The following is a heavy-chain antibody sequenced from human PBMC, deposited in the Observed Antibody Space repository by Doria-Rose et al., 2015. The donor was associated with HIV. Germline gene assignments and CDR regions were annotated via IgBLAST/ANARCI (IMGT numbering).Heavy chain of an antibody. Sequence: QVTLKESGPVLVKPTETLTLTCTVSGVSLSSPGMGVSWIRQPPGKALEWLANIVSTDERSYKTSLNIRLTISRGTSKSQVVLTMTDMDPVDTATYYCARIKSSRWYHKYYFDFWGQGTLVIVSA. CDR1: GVSLSSPGMG. J-gene: IGHJ4*02. D-gene: IGHD6-13*01. CDR2: IVSTDER. CDR3: ARIKSSRWYHKYYFDF. V-gene: IGHV2-26*01.